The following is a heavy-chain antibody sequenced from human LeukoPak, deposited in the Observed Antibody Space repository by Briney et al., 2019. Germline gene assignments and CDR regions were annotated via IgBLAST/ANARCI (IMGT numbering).Heavy chain of an antibody. J-gene: IGHJ4*02. CDR3: ARNGGGLGI. V-gene: IGHV3-66*01. CDR1: GFTISSHD. D-gene: IGHD2-8*01. CDR2: FYRGGTT. Sequence: GGSLRLTCAASGFTISSHDITWVRQAPGKGLEWVSVFYRGGTTSYADSVRGRFIISRDIAKNTVYFQMNSLRAEDTAVYFCARNGGGLGIWGQGTLVTVSS.